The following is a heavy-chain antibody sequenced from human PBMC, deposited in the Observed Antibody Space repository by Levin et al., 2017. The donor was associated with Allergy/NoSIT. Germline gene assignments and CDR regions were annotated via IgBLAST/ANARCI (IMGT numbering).Heavy chain of an antibody. CDR1: GFSFTNAW. Sequence: GGSLRLSCAASGFSFTNAWMTWVRQGPGKGLEWVGRIKSKGDGGTIDYAAPVKGRFTISRDDSINTLYLQMNSLKTEDTAIYYCTSVGTLTSLSTAWGQGTLVTVSS. CDR3: TSVGTLTSLSTA. J-gene: IGHJ5*02. D-gene: IGHD3-9*01. V-gene: IGHV3-15*01. CDR2: IKSKGDGGTI.